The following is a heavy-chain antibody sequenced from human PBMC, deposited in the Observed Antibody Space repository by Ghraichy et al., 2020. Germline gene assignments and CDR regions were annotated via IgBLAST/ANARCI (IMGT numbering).Heavy chain of an antibody. Sequence: LSLTCAASGFTFSMYGMHWVRQAPGKGLEWLAVISYDGSYKYYADSVKGRFTISRDNSKNTLYLQMNSLRAEDTAVYYCAKDGLPYSGSPRFYMDVWGKGTTVTVSS. D-gene: IGHD1-26*01. CDR3: AKDGLPYSGSPRFYMDV. CDR1: GFTFSMYG. J-gene: IGHJ6*03. CDR2: ISYDGSYK. V-gene: IGHV3-30*18.